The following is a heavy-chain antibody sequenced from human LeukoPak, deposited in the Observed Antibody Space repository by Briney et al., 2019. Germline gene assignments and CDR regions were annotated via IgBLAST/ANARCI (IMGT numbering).Heavy chain of an antibody. CDR2: INPASGGT. D-gene: IGHD2-15*01. J-gene: IGHJ6*03. CDR3: AKNGDRGAYCTGGTCYPYFDMGV. Sequence: ASVKVSCKASGYTFTHYYMHWVRQAPGQGLEWMGWINPASGGTTYAQKFQGRVTMTRDTSISTAYMELSRLRSDDTAIYYCAKNGDRGAYCTGGTCYPYFDMGVWGKGTTVTI. V-gene: IGHV1-2*02. CDR1: GYTFTHYY.